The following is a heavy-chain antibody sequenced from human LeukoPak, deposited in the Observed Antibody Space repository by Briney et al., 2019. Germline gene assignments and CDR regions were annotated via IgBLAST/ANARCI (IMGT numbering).Heavy chain of an antibody. CDR3: ARELTDSYYYDSSGYYFDY. CDR1: GGSISSYY. D-gene: IGHD3-22*01. J-gene: IGHJ4*02. Sequence: SETLSLTCTVSGGSISSYYWSWIRQPPGKGLEWIGYIYYSGSTNYNPSLKSRVTISVDTSKNQFSLKLSSVTAADTAVYYCARELTDSYYYDSSGYYFDYWGQGTLVTVSS. V-gene: IGHV4-59*01. CDR2: IYYSGST.